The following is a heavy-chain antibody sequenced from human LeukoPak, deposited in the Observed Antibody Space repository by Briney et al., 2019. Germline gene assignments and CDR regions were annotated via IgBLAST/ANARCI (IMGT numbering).Heavy chain of an antibody. CDR3: ARGVAISSSGWYDTFDY. J-gene: IGHJ4*02. V-gene: IGHV3-64*02. CDR2: ISTDGDRT. D-gene: IGHD6-19*01. Sequence: GGSLRLSCAASGFTFSNSAMYWVRQAPGKGLEFVSVISTDGDRTYYADSVKGRFTISRDNSKNTLYLQMGSLRADDMAVYYCARGVAISSSGWYDTFDYWGQGALVTISS. CDR1: GFTFSNSA.